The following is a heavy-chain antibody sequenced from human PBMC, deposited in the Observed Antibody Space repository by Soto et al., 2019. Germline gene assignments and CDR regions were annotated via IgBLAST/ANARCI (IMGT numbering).Heavy chain of an antibody. CDR2: IYYSGST. V-gene: IGHV4-39*01. D-gene: IGHD2-2*01. CDR1: GCSISSSSYY. J-gene: IGHJ4*02. CDR3: ASKYCRSTSCYLGSYDY. Sequence: SETLSLTCTVSGCSISSSSYYWGWIRQPPGKGLEWIGSIYYSGSTYYNPSLKSRVTISVDTSKSQFSLKLSSVTAADTAVYYCASKYCRSTSCYLGSYDYWGQGTLVTVSS.